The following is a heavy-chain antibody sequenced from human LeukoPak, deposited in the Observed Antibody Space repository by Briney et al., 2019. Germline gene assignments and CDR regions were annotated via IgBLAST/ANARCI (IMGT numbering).Heavy chain of an antibody. V-gene: IGHV4-38-2*02. D-gene: IGHD1-26*01. CDR2: IYYSGST. J-gene: IGHJ5*02. CDR1: GYSISNGYY. Sequence: SETLSLTCTVSGYSISNGYYWGWIRQPPGKGLEWIASIYYSGSTYYNPSLKSRVTISVDTSKNQLSLKLSSLTAADTAVYYCARHEYSGSYYGLSWFDPWGQGTLVTVSS. CDR3: ARHEYSGSYYGLSWFDP.